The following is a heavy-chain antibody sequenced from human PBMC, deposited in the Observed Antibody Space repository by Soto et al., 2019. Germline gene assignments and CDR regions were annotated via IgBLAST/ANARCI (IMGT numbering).Heavy chain of an antibody. J-gene: IGHJ4*02. Sequence: QVQLVESAGGPVQPGRSLRLSCAASGFTFNNYAMHWVRQAPGKGLEWVAVISYDGGSKYYADSVKGRFTISRGYSNNTLYLQMNSLRAEDTAVYYCAKGHSSGWYYFDSWGQGTLVTVSS. V-gene: IGHV3-30*18. D-gene: IGHD6-19*01. CDR3: AKGHSSGWYYFDS. CDR2: ISYDGGSK. CDR1: GFTFNNYA.